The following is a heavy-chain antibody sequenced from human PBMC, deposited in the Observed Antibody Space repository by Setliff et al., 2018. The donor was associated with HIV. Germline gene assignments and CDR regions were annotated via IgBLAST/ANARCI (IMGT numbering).Heavy chain of an antibody. Sequence: ASVKVSCKASGYTFSSYDINWVRQATGQGLEWMGWMNPNSSNTGYAQQFQGRVTMTRDTSIGTAYMELNNLQFEDTAVYYCARARRDSYDRGRRNHYYIDVWGKGTQVTVSS. CDR2: MNPNSSNT. J-gene: IGHJ6*03. D-gene: IGHD3-22*01. CDR1: GYTFSSYD. V-gene: IGHV1-8*02. CDR3: ARARRDSYDRGRRNHYYIDV.